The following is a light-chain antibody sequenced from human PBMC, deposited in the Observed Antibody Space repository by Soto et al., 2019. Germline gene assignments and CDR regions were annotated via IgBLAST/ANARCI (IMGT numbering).Light chain of an antibody. J-gene: IGKJ4*01. CDR2: KAS. CDR3: QQYNTYPLT. Sequence: DIQMTQSPSTLSASVGDRVTITCRASQSISSWLAWYQQKPGKAPKLLIYKASNLESGVPSRFSGSGSGTEFTLTISSLQPDDFATYFCQQYNTYPLTFCGGTKVEIK. V-gene: IGKV1-5*03. CDR1: QSISSW.